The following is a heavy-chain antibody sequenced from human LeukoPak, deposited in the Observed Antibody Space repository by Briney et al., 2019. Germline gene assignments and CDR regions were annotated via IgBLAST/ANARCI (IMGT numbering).Heavy chain of an antibody. Sequence: GASVKVSCKASGYTFTSYGISWVRQAPGQGLEWMGWITYNGNTNYAQKFQGRVTMTTDTSTSTAYMVLRSLRSVDTALYFCARGDWNYGRTDYWGQGTLVTVSS. CDR3: ARGDWNYGRTDY. J-gene: IGHJ4*02. D-gene: IGHD1-7*01. CDR1: GYTFTSYG. V-gene: IGHV1-18*01. CDR2: ITYNGNT.